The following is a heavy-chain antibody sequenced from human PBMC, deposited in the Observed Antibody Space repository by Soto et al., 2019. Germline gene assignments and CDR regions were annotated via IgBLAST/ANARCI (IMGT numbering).Heavy chain of an antibody. J-gene: IGHJ6*02. CDR2: MNPNSGNT. Sequence: QVQLVQSGAEVKKPGASVKVSCKASGYTFTSYDINWVRQATGQGLEWMGWMNPNSGNTGYAQKFQGRVTMTRNTSISTAYMELSSLRSEVTAVYYCARAAEYYDFWSGYSYYYYYGMDVWGQGTTVTVSS. CDR1: GYTFTSYD. D-gene: IGHD3-3*01. CDR3: ARAAEYYDFWSGYSYYYYYGMDV. V-gene: IGHV1-8*01.